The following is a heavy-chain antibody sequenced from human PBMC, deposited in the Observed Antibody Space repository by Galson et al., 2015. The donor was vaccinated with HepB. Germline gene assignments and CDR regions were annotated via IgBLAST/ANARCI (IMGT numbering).Heavy chain of an antibody. CDR1: GYTFSHYW. Sequence: QSGAEVKKSGESLKISCQGSGYTFSHYWIAWVRQMPGKGLEWMGVIYPDDSETRYSPSFQGQATISADKSISTVYLQWSSLKAADTAVYYCASAPYCSSTSCQGDAFDLWGQGTMVTVSS. CDR2: IYPDDSET. CDR3: ASAPYCSSTSCQGDAFDL. D-gene: IGHD2-2*01. J-gene: IGHJ3*01. V-gene: IGHV5-51*01.